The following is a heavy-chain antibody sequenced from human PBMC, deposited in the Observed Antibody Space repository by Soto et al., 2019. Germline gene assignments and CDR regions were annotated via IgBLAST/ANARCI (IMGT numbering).Heavy chain of an antibody. Sequence: PGESLNLSCKGSGYSFTLYWIGWVRQMPGKGLEWMGIIYPGDSDTRYSPSFQGQVTISADKSISTAYLQWSSLKASDTAMYYCARHAHTVTTLGYYGMDVWGQGTTVTVSS. CDR3: ARHAHTVTTLGYYGMDV. CDR1: GYSFTLYW. V-gene: IGHV5-51*01. D-gene: IGHD4-17*01. J-gene: IGHJ6*02. CDR2: IYPGDSDT.